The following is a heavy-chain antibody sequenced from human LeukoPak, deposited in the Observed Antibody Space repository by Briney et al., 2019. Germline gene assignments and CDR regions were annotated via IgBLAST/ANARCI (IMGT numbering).Heavy chain of an antibody. J-gene: IGHJ4*02. CDR2: INEGGSVT. Sequence: GGSLRLSCAPSGFTFSTAWMTWVRQAPGKGLEWLGNINEGGSVTNYVDSVRGRFSISRDNAKNTMYLQMSSLRVEDTAVYYCARDHHFGALDYWGQGILVTVSS. D-gene: IGHD1-26*01. CDR3: ARDHHFGALDY. CDR1: GFTFSTAW. V-gene: IGHV3-7*01.